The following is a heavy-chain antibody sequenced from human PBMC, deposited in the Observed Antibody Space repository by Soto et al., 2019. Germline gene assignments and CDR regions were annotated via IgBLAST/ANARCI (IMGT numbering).Heavy chain of an antibody. Sequence: PSETLSLTCTVSGGSISSSRYYWGWIRQPPGKGLEWIGSMYYSGSTYYNPSLKSRVTISVDTSKNQFSLKLSSVTAADTAVYYCARYYYGGDWFDPWGQGTLVTV. CDR3: ARYYYGGDWFDP. CDR2: MYYSGST. J-gene: IGHJ5*02. V-gene: IGHV4-39*01. D-gene: IGHD3-10*01. CDR1: GGSISSSRYY.